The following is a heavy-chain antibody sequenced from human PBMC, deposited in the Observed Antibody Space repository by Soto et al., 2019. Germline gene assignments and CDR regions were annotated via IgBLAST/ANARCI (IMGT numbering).Heavy chain of an antibody. CDR3: ARYSMVRGVPV. J-gene: IGHJ4*02. D-gene: IGHD3-10*01. Sequence: AASVKVSCKASGYTLTSYAMHWVRQAPGQRLEWMGWINAGNGNTKYSQKFQGRVTITRDTSASTAYMELSSLRSEDTAVYYCARYSMVRGVPVWGQGTLVTVSS. V-gene: IGHV1-3*01. CDR1: GYTLTSYA. CDR2: INAGNGNT.